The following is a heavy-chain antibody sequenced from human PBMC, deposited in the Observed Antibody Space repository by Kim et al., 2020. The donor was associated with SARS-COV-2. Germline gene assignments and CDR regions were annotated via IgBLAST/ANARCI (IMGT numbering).Heavy chain of an antibody. V-gene: IGHV4-39*07. CDR3: ARDYYYGSATYYYYHFDI. Sequence: KSRVTISVDTSKNQFSLNLTSVTAADTAIYYCARDYYYGSATYYYYHFDIWGQGTLVTVSS. D-gene: IGHD3-10*01. J-gene: IGHJ4*02.